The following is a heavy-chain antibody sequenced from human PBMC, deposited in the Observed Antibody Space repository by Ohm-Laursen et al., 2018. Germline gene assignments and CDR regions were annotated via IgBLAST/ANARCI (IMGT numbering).Heavy chain of an antibody. CDR1: GDSINSSY. J-gene: IGHJ4*02. CDR3: ARRGSGGRSFDY. Sequence: GTLSLTCTVSGDSINSSYWSWIRQPPGKGLEWIGFISNSGNTDYNPSLKSRVTISVDTSKNQISLKLGSVAVADTAVFYCARRGSGGRSFDYWGQGSLVTVSS. V-gene: IGHV4-59*08. D-gene: IGHD2-15*01. CDR2: ISNSGNT.